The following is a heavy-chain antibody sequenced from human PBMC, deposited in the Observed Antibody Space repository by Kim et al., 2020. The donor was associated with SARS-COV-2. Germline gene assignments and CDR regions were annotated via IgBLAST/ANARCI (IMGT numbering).Heavy chain of an antibody. V-gene: IGHV3-23*01. CDR2: ISGSGGST. D-gene: IGHD3-10*01. Sequence: GGSLRLSCAASGFTFSSYAMSWVRQAPGKGLEWVSGISGSGGSTYYADSVKGRFTISRDNSKNTLYLQMNRLRAEDTAVYYCATSLLLWFGELTDAFDIWGHGTMVTVSS. CDR1: GFTFSSYA. CDR3: ATSLLLWFGELTDAFDI. J-gene: IGHJ3*02.